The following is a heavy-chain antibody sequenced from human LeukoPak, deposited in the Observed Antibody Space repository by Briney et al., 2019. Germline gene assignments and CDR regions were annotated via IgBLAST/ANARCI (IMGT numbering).Heavy chain of an antibody. Sequence: SQTLSLTCAISGDSVSSNSVTWNWIRQSPSRGLEWLGRTYYRSTWYNDYAVSVRGRITVNPDTSKNQFSMHLNSVTPEDTAVYYCARRLTQYDCFDPWGQGILVTVSS. CDR1: GDSVSSNSVT. CDR3: ARRLTQYDCFDP. J-gene: IGHJ5*02. V-gene: IGHV6-1*01. CDR2: TYYRSTWYN. D-gene: IGHD2-2*01.